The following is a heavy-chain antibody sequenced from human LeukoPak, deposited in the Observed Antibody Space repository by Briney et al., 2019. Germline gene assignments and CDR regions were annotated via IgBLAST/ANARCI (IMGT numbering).Heavy chain of an antibody. Sequence: GGSLRLSCAASGFTFTSYAMTWVRQAPGKELEWLSTISASGANTYYADSVKGRFTISRDNSKNTLYLQMNSLRAEDTAIYYCASYTCCGSRYFDYWGQGTLVTVSS. CDR1: GFTFTSYA. V-gene: IGHV3-23*01. D-gene: IGHD3-16*02. CDR2: ISASGANT. J-gene: IGHJ4*02. CDR3: ASYTCCGSRYFDY.